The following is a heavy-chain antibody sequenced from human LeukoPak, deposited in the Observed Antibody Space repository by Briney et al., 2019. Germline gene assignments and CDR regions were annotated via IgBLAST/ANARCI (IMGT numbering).Heavy chain of an antibody. V-gene: IGHV3-13*01. J-gene: IGHJ4*02. CDR2: IGTAGDT. CDR1: GFTFSNYA. Sequence: PGGSLRLSCAASGFTFSNYAMSWVRQAPGKGLEWVSAIGTAGDTYYPGSVKGRFTISRENAKNSLYLQMNSLRAGDTAVYYCLGYCSGGSCYSGPNYVRGQGTLVTVSS. CDR3: LGYCSGGSCYSGPNYV. D-gene: IGHD2-15*01.